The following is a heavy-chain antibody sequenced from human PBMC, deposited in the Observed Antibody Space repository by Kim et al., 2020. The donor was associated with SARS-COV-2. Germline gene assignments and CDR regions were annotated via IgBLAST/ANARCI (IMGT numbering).Heavy chain of an antibody. CDR3: ARGAVGHDSSGYYYPNYYLCGMDV. CDR1: GFTFSSYA. CDR2: ISYDGSNK. D-gene: IGHD3-22*01. Sequence: GGSLRLSCAASGFTFSSYAMHWVRQAPGKGLEWVAVISYDGSNKYSADFGEGRFTISRNNSKNTLHLQINLLGADATAVYYGARGAVGHDSSGYYYPNYYLCGMDVWGQGTTVTVSS. J-gene: IGHJ6*02. V-gene: IGHV3-30*04.